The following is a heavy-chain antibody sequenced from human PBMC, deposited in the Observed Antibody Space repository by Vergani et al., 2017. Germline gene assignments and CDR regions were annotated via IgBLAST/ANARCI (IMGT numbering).Heavy chain of an antibody. CDR1: GFTFSNAW. V-gene: IGHV3-15*01. CDR3: TTVIVVVPAAMAIDY. J-gene: IGHJ4*02. D-gene: IGHD2-2*01. CDR2: IKSKTDGGTT. Sequence: EVQLLESGGGLVQPGGSLRLSCAASGFTFSNAWMSWVRQAPGKGLEWVGRIKSKTDGGTTDYAAPVKGRFTISRDDSKNTLYLQMNSLKTEDTAVYYCTTVIVVVPAAMAIDYWGQGTLVTVSS.